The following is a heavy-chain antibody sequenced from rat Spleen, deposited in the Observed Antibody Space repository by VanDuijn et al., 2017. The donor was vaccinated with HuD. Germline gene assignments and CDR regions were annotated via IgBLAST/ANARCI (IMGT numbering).Heavy chain of an antibody. CDR1: FYSITSSY. Sequence: EVQLQESGPGLVKPSQSLSLTCSVTFYSITSSYRWSWIRKFPGNKMEWMGYISYSGSTDYNPSLKSRISITIATSKNQFFLQLNSVTTEDTATYYCARYRGSLQWPFDYWGQGVMVTVSS. CDR2: ISYSGST. V-gene: IGHV3-1*01. D-gene: IGHD1-1*01. CDR3: ARYRGSLQWPFDY. J-gene: IGHJ2*01.